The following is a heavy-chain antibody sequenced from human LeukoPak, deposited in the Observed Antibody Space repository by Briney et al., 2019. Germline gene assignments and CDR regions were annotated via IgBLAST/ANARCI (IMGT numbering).Heavy chain of an antibody. CDR3: AGGDPNSGYVH. CDR2: ISAGGGLT. CDR1: GFTFSSYG. J-gene: IGHJ4*02. D-gene: IGHD3-22*01. Sequence: GGSLRLSCAASGFTFSSYGMHWVRQAPGKGLEWVSAISAGGGLTKYADSLKGRFSISRDNSKNTLYLQMNSLRGEDTAVYFCAGGDPNSGYVHWGQGALVTVSS. V-gene: IGHV3-NL1*01.